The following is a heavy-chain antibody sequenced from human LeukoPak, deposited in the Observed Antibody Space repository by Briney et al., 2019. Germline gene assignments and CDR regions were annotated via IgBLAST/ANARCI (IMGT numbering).Heavy chain of an antibody. D-gene: IGHD6-19*01. J-gene: IGHJ4*02. CDR1: GFTFSSDG. CDR3: ARRYSSGWSLDY. CDR2: ISSNGSST. Sequence: GGSLRLSCAASGFTFSSDGMHWGRQGQGKGMEYVSAISSNGSSTYYANSVKGRFTISRDNSKNTLYLQMGSLRAEDMAVYYCARRYSSGWSLDYWGQGTLVTVSS. V-gene: IGHV3-64*01.